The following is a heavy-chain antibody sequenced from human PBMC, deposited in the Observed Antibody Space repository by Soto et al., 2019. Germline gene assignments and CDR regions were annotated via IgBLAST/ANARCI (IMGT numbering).Heavy chain of an antibody. V-gene: IGHV2-70*01. CDR1: GFSLSTSGMC. CDR2: IDWDDDK. J-gene: IGHJ6*02. D-gene: IGHD4-17*01. Sequence: GSGPTLVNPTQTLTLTCTFSGFSLSTSGMCVSWIRQPPGKALEWLALIDWDDDKYYSTSLKTRLTISKDTSKNQVVLTMTDMDPVDTATYYCARSTVTTGGYGMDVWGQGTTVTVSS. CDR3: ARSTVTTGGYGMDV.